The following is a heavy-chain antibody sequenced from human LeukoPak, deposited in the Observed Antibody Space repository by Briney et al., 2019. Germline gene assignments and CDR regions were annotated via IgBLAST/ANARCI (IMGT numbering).Heavy chain of an antibody. Sequence: GGSLRLSCAASGFSFNNYWMHWVRQAPGKGLEWVANIKQDGSDKYYVDSVKGRFTISRDNAKNSLYLQMNSLRAEDTAVYYCARLGPTGDAFDIWGQGTMVTVSS. CDR2: IKQDGSDK. D-gene: IGHD1-14*01. CDR1: GFSFNNYW. V-gene: IGHV3-7*01. J-gene: IGHJ3*02. CDR3: ARLGPTGDAFDI.